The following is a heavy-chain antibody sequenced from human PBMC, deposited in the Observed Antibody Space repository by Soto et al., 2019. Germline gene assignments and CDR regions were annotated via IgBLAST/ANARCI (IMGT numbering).Heavy chain of an antibody. CDR3: ATVPNYDFWSGYYYYFDY. D-gene: IGHD3-3*01. CDR2: ISGSGGST. J-gene: IGHJ4*02. CDR1: GFTFSNCV. Sequence: GGSLRLSCAASGFTFSNCVMSWVRQAPGKGLEWVSGISGSGGSTYYADSVKGRFTISRDNSKNTLYLQMNSLRAEDTAVYYCATVPNYDFWSGYYYYFDYWGQGTLVTVSS. V-gene: IGHV3-23*01.